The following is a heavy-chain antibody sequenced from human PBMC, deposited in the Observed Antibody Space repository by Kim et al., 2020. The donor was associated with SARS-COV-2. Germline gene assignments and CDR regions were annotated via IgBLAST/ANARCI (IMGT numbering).Heavy chain of an antibody. Sequence: GGSLRLSCAASGFTFSDYYMSWIRQAPGKGLEWVSYISSSSSYTNYADSVKGRFTISRDNAKNSLYLQMNSLRAEDTALYYCARAGSWYYFDYWGQGTLVTVSS. J-gene: IGHJ4*02. CDR1: GFTFSDYY. CDR3: ARAGSWYYFDY. D-gene: IGHD6-13*01. CDR2: ISSSSSYT. V-gene: IGHV3-11*05.